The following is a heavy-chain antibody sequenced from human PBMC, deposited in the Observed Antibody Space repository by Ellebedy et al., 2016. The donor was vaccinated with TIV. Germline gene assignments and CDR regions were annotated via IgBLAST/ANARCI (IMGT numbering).Heavy chain of an antibody. D-gene: IGHD4-17*01. CDR2: INPHSSGT. J-gene: IGHJ4*02. Sequence: ASVKVSCXASGYTFTSYGINWVRQAPGQGLEWMGWINPHSSGTNYAQKFQGRVTMTRDTSISTAYMELTRLRSDDTAAYFCARADHNYGDYAFDSWGQGTLVTVSS. V-gene: IGHV1-2*02. CDR1: GYTFTSYG. CDR3: ARADHNYGDYAFDS.